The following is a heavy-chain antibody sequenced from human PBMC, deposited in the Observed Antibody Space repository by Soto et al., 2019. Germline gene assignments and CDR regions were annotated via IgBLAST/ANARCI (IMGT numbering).Heavy chain of an antibody. V-gene: IGHV4-4*07. CDR1: GGSISSYY. J-gene: IGHJ3*02. D-gene: IGHD3-22*01. CDR3: ARGSYDSSGYFGRNAFDI. Sequence: QVQLQESGPGLVKPSETLSLTCTVSGGSISSYYWSWIRQPAGKGLEWIGRIYTSGSTNYNPSLKSRVTMSVDTSKNQFSLKLSSVTAADTAVYYCARGSYDSSGYFGRNAFDIWGQGTMVTVSS. CDR2: IYTSGST.